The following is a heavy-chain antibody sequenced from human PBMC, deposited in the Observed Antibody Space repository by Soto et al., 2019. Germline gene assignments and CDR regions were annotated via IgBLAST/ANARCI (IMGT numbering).Heavy chain of an antibody. V-gene: IGHV3-23*01. CDR2: IGASGAGT. J-gene: IGHJ4*02. CDR3: ELRKTGSFFDY. CDR1: GFTFSTYA. D-gene: IGHD1-26*01. Sequence: PGGSLRLSCAASGFTFSTYAMSWVRQAPGKGLDWVSAIGASGAGTYYAGSVKGRFTISRDNSKNTLHLQMNNLRAEDTAIYYCELRKTGSFFDYWGQGTLVTVSS.